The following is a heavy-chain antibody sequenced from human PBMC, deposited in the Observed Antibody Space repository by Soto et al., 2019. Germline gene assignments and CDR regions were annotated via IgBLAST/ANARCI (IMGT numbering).Heavy chain of an antibody. V-gene: IGHV1-18*04. CDR3: ARDVGYSSSWNHYYYYYGMDV. J-gene: IGHJ6*02. CDR1: GYTFTSYG. CDR2: ISAYNGNT. Sequence: ASVKVSCKASGYTFTSYGISWVRQAPGQGLEWMGWISAYNGNTNYAQKLQGRVTMTTDTSTSTAYMELRSLRSDDTAVYYCARDVGYSSSWNHYYYYYGMDVWGQGTTVTVSS. D-gene: IGHD6-13*01.